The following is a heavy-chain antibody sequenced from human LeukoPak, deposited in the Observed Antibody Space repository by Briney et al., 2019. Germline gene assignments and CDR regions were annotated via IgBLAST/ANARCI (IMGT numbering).Heavy chain of an antibody. J-gene: IGHJ4*02. V-gene: IGHV3-30*18. CDR3: AKGTVVVTGPLDY. CDR1: RFTFSNYV. Sequence: GGSLRLSCAASRFTFSNYVMHWVRQAPGKGLEWVAVISYDGSDKYYADSVKGRFTISRDNSKNTLYLQMNSLRTEDTALYYCAKGTVVVTGPLDYWGQGTLVTVSS. CDR2: ISYDGSDK. D-gene: IGHD3-22*01.